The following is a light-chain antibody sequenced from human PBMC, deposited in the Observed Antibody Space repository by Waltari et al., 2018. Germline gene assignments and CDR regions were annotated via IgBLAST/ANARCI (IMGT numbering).Light chain of an antibody. CDR1: SGRIASHY. CDR3: QSYDTSNRV. V-gene: IGLV6-57*01. Sequence: NFMLTQPHSVSESPGTPVTISCTRSSGRIASHYSQSYQQRPGSSPTTVIYEDNQRPSGVPDRFSGSIDSSSNSASLTISGLKTEDEADYYCQSYDTSNRVFGGGTKVTVL. CDR2: EDN. J-gene: IGLJ3*02.